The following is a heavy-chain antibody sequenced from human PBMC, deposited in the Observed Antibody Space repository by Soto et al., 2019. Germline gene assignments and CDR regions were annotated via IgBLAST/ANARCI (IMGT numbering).Heavy chain of an antibody. D-gene: IGHD2-21*02. CDR2: IYYSGTT. J-gene: IGHJ2*01. V-gene: IGHV4-39*07. CDR3: ASGKAYCGGDCYSDYWYFDL. Sequence: PSETLSLTCTVSGGSISSSSYYWGWIRQPPGKGLEWIGSIYYSGTTYYNPSLKSRVTISIDRSKHQFSLKLSSVTAADTAVYYCASGKAYCGGDCYSDYWYFDLWGRGALVTVSS. CDR1: GGSISSSSYY.